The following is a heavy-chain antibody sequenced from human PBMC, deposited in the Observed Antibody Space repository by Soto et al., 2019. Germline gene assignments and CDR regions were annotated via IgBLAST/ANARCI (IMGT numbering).Heavy chain of an antibody. V-gene: IGHV3-30*18. CDR2: ISYDGSNK. CDR3: AHDTAVGAPRDAFDI. Sequence: GGSLRLSCAASGFTFSSYGMHGVRQAPGKGLERVAVISYDGSNKYYADSVKGRFTISRDNTKNTLYLQMNSLSAEDTAVYYCAHDTAVGAPRDAFDIGGQGTIVTLSS. CDR1: GFTFSSYG. D-gene: IGHD1-26*01. J-gene: IGHJ3*02.